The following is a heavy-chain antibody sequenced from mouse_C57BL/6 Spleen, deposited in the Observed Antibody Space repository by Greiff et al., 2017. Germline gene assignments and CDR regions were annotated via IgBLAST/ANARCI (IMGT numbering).Heavy chain of an antibody. CDR3: TTDPAWFAY. Sequence: QVHVKQSGAELVRPGASVTLSCKASGYTFTDYEMHWVKQTPVHGLEWIGAIDPETGGTAYNQKFKGKAILTADKSSSTAYMELRSLTSEDSAVYYCTTDPAWFAYWGQGTLVTVSA. CDR2: IDPETGGT. V-gene: IGHV1-15*01. J-gene: IGHJ3*01. CDR1: GYTFTDYE.